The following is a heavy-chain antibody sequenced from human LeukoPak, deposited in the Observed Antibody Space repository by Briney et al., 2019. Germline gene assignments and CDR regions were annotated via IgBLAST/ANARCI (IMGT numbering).Heavy chain of an antibody. CDR2: IKQDGSEK. V-gene: IGHV3-7*01. Sequence: GGSLRLSCADSGFTFRSYWMSWVRQAPGKGLEWVANIKQDGSEKYYVDSVKGRFTISRDNAKNSLYLQLNSLRAEDTALYYCTALGYHLDSWGQGTLVTVSS. CDR3: TALGYHLDS. J-gene: IGHJ4*02. D-gene: IGHD3-22*01. CDR1: GFTFRSYW.